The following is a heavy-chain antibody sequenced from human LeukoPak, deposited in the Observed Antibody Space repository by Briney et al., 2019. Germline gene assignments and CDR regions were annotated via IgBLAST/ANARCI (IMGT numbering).Heavy chain of an antibody. V-gene: IGHV3-33*01. CDR2: IWYDGSNK. D-gene: IGHD3-10*01. Sequence: GRSLRLSCAASGFTFSSYGMHWVRQAPGKGLEWVAVIWYDGSNKYYADSVKGRFTISRDNSKNTLYLQMNSLRAEDTAVYYCAWGTRGDDAFDIWGQGTMVTVSS. J-gene: IGHJ3*02. CDR3: AWGTRGDDAFDI. CDR1: GFTFSSYG.